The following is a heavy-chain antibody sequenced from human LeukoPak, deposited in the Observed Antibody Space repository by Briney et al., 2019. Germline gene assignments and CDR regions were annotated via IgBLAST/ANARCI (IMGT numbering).Heavy chain of an antibody. J-gene: IGHJ4*02. D-gene: IGHD3-3*01. CDR1: GGSISSYY. CDR2: IYYSGST. V-gene: IGHV4-59*01. CDR3: ARMDYDFWSGQPFDY. Sequence: SETLSLTCTVSGGSISSYYWSWLRQPPGKGLEWIGYIYYSGSTNYNPYLKSRVTISVDTSKNQFSLKLSSVTAADTAVYYCARMDYDFWSGQPFDYWGQGTLVTVSS.